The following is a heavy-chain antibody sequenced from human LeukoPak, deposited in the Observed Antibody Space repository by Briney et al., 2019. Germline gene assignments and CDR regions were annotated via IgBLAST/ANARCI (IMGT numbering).Heavy chain of an antibody. Sequence: SDTLSLTCTVSGGSISSYYWSWIRQPPGKGLEWIGYKYYSGRTNYNPSLKSRVTISVDTSKNQFSLKLSSVTAADTAVYYCARGYCSGGSCYNFDYWGQGTLVTVSS. D-gene: IGHD2-15*01. CDR3: ARGYCSGGSCYNFDY. CDR1: GGSISSYY. J-gene: IGHJ4*02. CDR2: KYYSGRT. V-gene: IGHV4-59*07.